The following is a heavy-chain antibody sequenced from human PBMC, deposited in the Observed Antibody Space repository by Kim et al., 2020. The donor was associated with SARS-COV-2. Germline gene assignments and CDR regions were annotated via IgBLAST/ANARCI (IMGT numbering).Heavy chain of an antibody. CDR2: IKSKIDGGTT. V-gene: IGHV3-15*01. J-gene: IGHJ5*02. Sequence: GGSLRLSCAASGFTFINAWMTWVRQAPGKGLEWVGRIKSKIDGGTTDYAAPVKGRFTISRDDSKNTLYLQMNSLKTEDTAVYYCTTSAVAGTWGQGTLVTVAS. CDR1: GFTFINAW. D-gene: IGHD6-19*01. CDR3: TTSAVAGT.